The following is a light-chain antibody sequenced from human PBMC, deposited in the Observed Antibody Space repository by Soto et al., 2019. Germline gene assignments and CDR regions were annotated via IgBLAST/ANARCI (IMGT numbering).Light chain of an antibody. J-gene: IGKJ1*01. Sequence: DIQMTQSPSTLSASVGDRVTITCRASQSISSWLAWYQQKPGKAPKLLIYDASSLESGVPSRFSGSGSGTEFPLTISSLQPDDFATYYCQQCNSYSWTFGQGTKVEIK. CDR3: QQCNSYSWT. CDR1: QSISSW. V-gene: IGKV1-5*01. CDR2: DAS.